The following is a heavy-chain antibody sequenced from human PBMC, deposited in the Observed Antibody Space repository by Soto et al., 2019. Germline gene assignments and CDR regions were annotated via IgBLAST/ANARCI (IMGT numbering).Heavy chain of an antibody. V-gene: IGHV1-18*04. CDR3: AREAGWQRMVPYD. CDR1: GYTFTSYG. CDR2: ISAFNGDT. J-gene: IGHJ4*02. D-gene: IGHD6-25*01. Sequence: QVQLVQSGTEVKKPGASVNVSCKAFGYTFTSYGFSWVRQVPGQGLEWLGWISAFNGDTQYAQTMKGRLTVITDTSTTTVHKELRSLTPADTAVYYCAREAGWQRMVPYDWGQGTLVTVS.